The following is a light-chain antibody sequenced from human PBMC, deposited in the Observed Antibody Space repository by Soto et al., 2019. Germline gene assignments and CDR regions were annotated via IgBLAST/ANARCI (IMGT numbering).Light chain of an antibody. V-gene: IGKV3-11*01. J-gene: IGKJ4*01. CDR1: QSVSSY. CDR3: QQRSNWPQPT. Sequence: EIVLTQSPATLSLSPGERATLSCRASQSVSSYLAWYQQKPGQAPRLLIYDASNRATGIPARFSGSGSGTDFTLTISSLEPDDFAVYYWQQRSNWPQPTFGGGTKVEIK. CDR2: DAS.